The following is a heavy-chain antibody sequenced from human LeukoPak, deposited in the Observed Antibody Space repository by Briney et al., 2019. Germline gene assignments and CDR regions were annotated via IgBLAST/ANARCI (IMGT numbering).Heavy chain of an antibody. V-gene: IGHV3-48*03. CDR2: ISSSGSTI. J-gene: IGHJ4*02. CDR3: ARDEVTMVRGLFRFDY. Sequence: PGGSLRPSCAASGFTFSSYEMNWVRQAPGKGLEWVSYISSSGSTIYYADSVKGRFTISRDNAKNSLYLQMNSLRAEDTAVYYCARDEVTMVRGLFRFDYWGQGTLVTVSS. CDR1: GFTFSSYE. D-gene: IGHD3-10*01.